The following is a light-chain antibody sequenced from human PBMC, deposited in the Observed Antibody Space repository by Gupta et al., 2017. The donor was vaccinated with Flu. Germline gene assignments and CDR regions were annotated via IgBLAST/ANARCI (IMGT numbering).Light chain of an antibody. J-gene: IGKJ1*01. Sequence: IQMTQSPSSLSASVGDRVTITCRASQSISSYLNWYQQKPGKAPKLLIYAASSLQSGVPSRFSGSGSGTDFTLTISRRQPEDFATYYCQQSYSTSWTFGQGTKVEIK. CDR2: AAS. V-gene: IGKV1-39*01. CDR1: QSISSY. CDR3: QQSYSTSWT.